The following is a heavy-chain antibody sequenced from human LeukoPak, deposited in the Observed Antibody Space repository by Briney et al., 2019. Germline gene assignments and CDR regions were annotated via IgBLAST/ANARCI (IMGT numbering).Heavy chain of an antibody. CDR2: IIPIFGTA. J-gene: IGHJ6*03. CDR3: ARVPIVVVPAAARGYYYYMDV. Sequence: ASVKVSCKASGGTFSRYAISWVRQAPGQGLEWMGGIIPIFGTANYAQKFQGRVTITADESTSTAYMELSSLRSEDTAVYYCARVPIVVVPAAARGYYYYMDVWGKGTTVTVSS. V-gene: IGHV1-69*01. CDR1: GGTFSRYA. D-gene: IGHD2-2*01.